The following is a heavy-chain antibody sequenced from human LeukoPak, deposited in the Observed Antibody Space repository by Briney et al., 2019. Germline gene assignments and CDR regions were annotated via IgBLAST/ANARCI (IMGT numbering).Heavy chain of an antibody. D-gene: IGHD3-16*01. CDR1: LGSPRIVAYY. J-gene: IGHJ3*02. CDR2: TYNSGSP. V-gene: IGHV4-30-4*08. Sequence: PSETLSLTPTVSLGSPRIVAYYYTSIIHPPGECLECIGFTYNSGSPYYIPSLKSRSTISIDTSKNQFSLKLSSVTAADTAVYYCARFQSRYENLRSDIWGPGTMVTVSS. CDR3: ARFQSRYENLRSDI.